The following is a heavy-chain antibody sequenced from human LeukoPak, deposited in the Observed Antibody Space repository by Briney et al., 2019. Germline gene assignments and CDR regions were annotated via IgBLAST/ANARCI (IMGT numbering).Heavy chain of an antibody. V-gene: IGHV3-7*01. CDR3: AKAFNWGFDP. CDR1: GFIFSNYW. J-gene: IGHJ5*02. CDR2: IKQDGSEK. D-gene: IGHD1-1*01. Sequence: GGSLRLSCAASGFIFSNYWMTWVRQAPGKGLEWVANIKQDGSEKFYVDSVKGRFTISRDNARNSLYLQMNSLRAEDTAVYYCAKAFNWGFDPWGQGTLVTVSS.